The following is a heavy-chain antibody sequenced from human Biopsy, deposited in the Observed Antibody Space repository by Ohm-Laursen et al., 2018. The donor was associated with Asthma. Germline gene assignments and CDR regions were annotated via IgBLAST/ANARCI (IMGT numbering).Heavy chain of an antibody. J-gene: IGHJ4*02. CDR2: INTNIGNP. CDR3: ARMISYYHEMRAPFFDY. Sequence: ASEKVSCQASGYTVTRYAINWVRQAPGQGLEWMGWINTNIGNPTYAQCFTGWSAFSLDPSVNTTHLQISSLKAEDTAVYYCARMISYYHEMRAPFFDYWGQGTLVTVSS. D-gene: IGHD3-22*01. CDR1: GYTVTRYA. V-gene: IGHV7-4-1*02.